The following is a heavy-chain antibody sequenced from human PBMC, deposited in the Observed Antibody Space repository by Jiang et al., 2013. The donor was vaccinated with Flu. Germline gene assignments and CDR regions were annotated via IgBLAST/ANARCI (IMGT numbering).Heavy chain of an antibody. Sequence: GSGLVKPSETLSLTCTVSGYSISSGYYWGWIRQPPGKGLEWIGSIYHSGSTYYNPSLKSRVTISVDTSKNQFSLKLSSVTAADTAVYYCARVDIQLFYYYGMDVWGQGTRSPSP. V-gene: IGHV4-38-2*02. CDR3: ARVDIQLFYYYGMDV. CDR1: GYSISSGYY. D-gene: IGHD5-18*01. CDR2: IYHSGST. J-gene: IGHJ6*02.